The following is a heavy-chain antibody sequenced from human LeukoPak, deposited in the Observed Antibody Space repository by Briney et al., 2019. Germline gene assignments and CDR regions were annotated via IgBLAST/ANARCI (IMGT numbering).Heavy chain of an antibody. Sequence: PSETLSLTRTVSGGSISNYYWSWIRQPAGKGLEWIGRIYTSGNTDYNPSLKSRVTMSVDTSKNQFSLKLSSVTAADTAVYYCARDGDLYGSGSYFKAYYFDYWGQGTLVTVSS. CDR3: ARDGDLYGSGSYFKAYYFDY. CDR1: GGSISNYY. J-gene: IGHJ4*02. CDR2: IYTSGNT. D-gene: IGHD3-10*01. V-gene: IGHV4-4*07.